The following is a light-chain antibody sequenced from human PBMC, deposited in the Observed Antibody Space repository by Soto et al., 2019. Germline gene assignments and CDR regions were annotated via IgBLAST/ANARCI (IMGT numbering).Light chain of an antibody. V-gene: IGKV1-5*03. CDR1: QSIDNW. J-gene: IGKJ4*01. Sequence: DIQMTQSPSTLSASVGDRVTITCRASQSIDNWLAWYQQKPGKAPKLLIHKTSSLESGVPSRFSGSGSGTEFTFTISSLQPDDFATYYCQQYKSYSLTFGGGTKVAIK. CDR3: QQYKSYSLT. CDR2: KTS.